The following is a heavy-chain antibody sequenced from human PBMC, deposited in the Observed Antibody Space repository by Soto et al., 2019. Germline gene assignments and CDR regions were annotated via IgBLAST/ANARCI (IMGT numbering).Heavy chain of an antibody. CDR2: IIPIFGTA. D-gene: IGHD5-18*01. V-gene: IGHV1-69*12. CDR3: ARTNTAMVTGWFDP. CDR1: GGTFSSYA. J-gene: IGHJ5*02. Sequence: QVQLVQSGAEVKKPGSSVKVSCKASGGTFSSYAISWVRQAPGQGLEWLGGIIPIFGTANYAQKFQGRVTITADESTRTAYMELSSLRSEDTAMYYCARTNTAMVTGWFDPCGQGTLVTVSS.